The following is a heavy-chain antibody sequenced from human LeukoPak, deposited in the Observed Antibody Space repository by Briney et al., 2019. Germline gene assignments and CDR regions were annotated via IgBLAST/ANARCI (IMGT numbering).Heavy chain of an antibody. V-gene: IGHV1-18*04. Sequence: ASVKVSCKASGYTFTSYGISWVRRAPGQGLEWMGWISAYNGNTNYAQKLQGRVTMTTDTSTSTAYMELRSLRSDDTAVYYCARDTMDTAMDDAFDIWGQGTMVTVSS. CDR1: GYTFTSYG. CDR2: ISAYNGNT. J-gene: IGHJ3*02. CDR3: ARDTMDTAMDDAFDI. D-gene: IGHD5-18*01.